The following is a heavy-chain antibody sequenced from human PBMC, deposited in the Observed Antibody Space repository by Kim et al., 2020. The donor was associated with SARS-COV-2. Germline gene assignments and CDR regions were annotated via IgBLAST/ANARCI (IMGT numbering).Heavy chain of an antibody. J-gene: IGHJ5*02. CDR2: IYYSGST. CDR3: ARQGMVRGLNWFDP. D-gene: IGHD3-10*01. CDR1: GGSISSSSYY. Sequence: SETLSLTCTVSGGSISSSSYYWGWIRQPPGKGLEWIGSIYYSGSTYYNPSLKSRVTISVDTSKNQFSLKLSSVTAADTAVYYCARQGMVRGLNWFDPWGQGTLVTVSS. V-gene: IGHV4-39*01.